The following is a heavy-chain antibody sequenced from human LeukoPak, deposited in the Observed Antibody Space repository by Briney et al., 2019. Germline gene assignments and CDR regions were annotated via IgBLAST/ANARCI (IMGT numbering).Heavy chain of an antibody. CDR2: TFYSGIT. V-gene: IGHV4-39*01. CDR3: ARRRGFYAGSNYYSFFDY. D-gene: IGHD3-22*01. CDR1: GGSISSSSYY. Sequence: SETLSLTCTVSGGSISSSSYYWGWIRQTPGKGLEWIGSTFYSGITNYNPSLKSRVTISVDTSKNQFSLKLSSVTAADTAVYYCARRRGFYAGSNYYSFFDYWGQGTLVTVSS. J-gene: IGHJ4*02.